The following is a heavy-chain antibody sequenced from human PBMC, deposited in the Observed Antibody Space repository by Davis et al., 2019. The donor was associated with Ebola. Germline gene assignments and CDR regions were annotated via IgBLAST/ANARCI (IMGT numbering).Heavy chain of an antibody. J-gene: IGHJ6*03. CDR1: GGSFSGYY. CDR2: IDHSGNT. V-gene: IGHV4-34*01. D-gene: IGHD3-3*01. CDR3: ARGGTIFGVVIYPRYYHYYMDV. Sequence: SETLSLTCAVYGGSFSGYYGSWIRQPPGKGLEWIGEIDHSGNTNYNPSLKSRVSIPVDTSKKQFSLKVSSVTAADTAVYYCARGGTIFGVVIYPRYYHYYMDVWGKGTTVTVSS.